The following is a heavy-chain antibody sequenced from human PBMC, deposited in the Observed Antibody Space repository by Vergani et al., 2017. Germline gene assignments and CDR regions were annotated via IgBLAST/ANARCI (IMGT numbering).Heavy chain of an antibody. D-gene: IGHD3-3*01. CDR2: IISIFGTA. J-gene: IGHJ6*02. V-gene: IGHV1-69*01. CDR3: ASRDITIFGVVIIRGYYYYFMDV. CDR1: GGTFSSYA. Sequence: QVQLVQSGAEVKKPGSSVKVSCKASGGTFSSYAISWVRQAPGQGLEWMGGIISIFGTANYAQKFQGRVTMTADESTRTAYMELSSLRSEYTAVYYCASRDITIFGVVIIRGYYYYFMDVWGQGTTVTVSS.